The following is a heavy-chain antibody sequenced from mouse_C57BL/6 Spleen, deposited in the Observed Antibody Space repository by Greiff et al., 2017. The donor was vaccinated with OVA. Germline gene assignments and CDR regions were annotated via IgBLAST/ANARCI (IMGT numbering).Heavy chain of an antibody. Sequence: EVMLVESGGGLVKPGGSLKLSCAASGFTFSSYAMSWVRQTPEKRLEWVATISDGGSYTYYPDNVKGRFTISRDNAKNNLYLQMSHLKSEDTAMYYCARDRDYDSLDYWGQGTTLTVSS. CDR2: ISDGGSYT. CDR1: GFTFSSYA. D-gene: IGHD2-4*01. CDR3: ARDRDYDSLDY. J-gene: IGHJ2*01. V-gene: IGHV5-4*01.